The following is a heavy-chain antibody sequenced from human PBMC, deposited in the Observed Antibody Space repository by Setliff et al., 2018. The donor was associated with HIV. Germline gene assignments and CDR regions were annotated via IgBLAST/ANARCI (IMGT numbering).Heavy chain of an antibody. Sequence: SETLSLTCAVYGGTFSDYSWTWIRRPPGKGLEWIGEIHHSGRTEYSPSLTSRITMSVDSSKNQFSLRLTSVAAADTAVYYCARGRCTGGTCSGRYSYLRIDVWGKGTTVTVSS. CDR2: IHHSGRT. CDR3: ARGRCTGGTCSGRYSYLRIDV. V-gene: IGHV4-34*01. CDR1: GGTFSDYS. D-gene: IGHD2-8*02. J-gene: IGHJ6*03.